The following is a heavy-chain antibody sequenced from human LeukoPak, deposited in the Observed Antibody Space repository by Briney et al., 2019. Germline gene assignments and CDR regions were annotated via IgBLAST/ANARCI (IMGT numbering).Heavy chain of an antibody. D-gene: IGHD3-10*01. CDR3: ARVTPGADTGNFYYYHMDV. CDR1: GFSFSTSG. Sequence: GGSLRLSCAASGFSFSTSGMHWFRQAPGKGLEWVAYIRYDGSNQYYPDSVKGRFTISRDNSENTLYLQMNSLRAEDTAVYYCARVTPGADTGNFYYYHMDVWGKGTTVTVSS. V-gene: IGHV3-30*02. J-gene: IGHJ6*03. CDR2: IRYDGSNQ.